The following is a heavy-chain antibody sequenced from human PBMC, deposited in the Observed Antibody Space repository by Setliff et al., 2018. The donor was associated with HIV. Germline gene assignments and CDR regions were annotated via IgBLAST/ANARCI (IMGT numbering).Heavy chain of an antibody. V-gene: IGHV4-61*09. CDR3: ARLDCSSSSGFVDY. CDR1: GDSLNNDNHR. CDR2: VQTSGST. J-gene: IGHJ4*02. D-gene: IGHD2-2*01. Sequence: PSETLSLTCTVSGDSLNNDNHRWAWIRQPAGRGLEWIGHVQTSGSTNYNPSLKSRVTISVDTSKNQFSLKLSSVTAADTAVYYCARLDCSSSSGFVDYWGQGTLVTV.